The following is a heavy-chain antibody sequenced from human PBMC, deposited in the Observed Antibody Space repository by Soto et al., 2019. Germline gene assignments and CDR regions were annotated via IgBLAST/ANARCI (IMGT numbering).Heavy chain of an antibody. V-gene: IGHV3-23*01. CDR1: GFILNNYA. D-gene: IGHD7-27*01. CDR2: IGGTDGDSDGVS. J-gene: IGHJ3*01. CDR3: VKRGRNWGAFDF. Sequence: VQLLESGGDLVQPGGSLRLSCVASGFILNNYAMSWVRQAPGKGLEWVSTIGGTDGDSDGVSCYEDSVKGRFTISRDSSANTLFLHMDNLRAEDSALYYCVKRGRNWGAFDFWGQGTTVVVSS.